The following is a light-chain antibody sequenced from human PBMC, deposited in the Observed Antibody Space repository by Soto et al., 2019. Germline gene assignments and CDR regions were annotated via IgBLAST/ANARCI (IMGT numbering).Light chain of an antibody. Sequence: QYVLTQPPSVSGAPGQRVTISCTGRGSNIGAGYDVHWYEQLPGTAPKLLIYGNSNRPSGVPDRFSGSKSGTSASLAITGLQAEDEADYYCQSYDSRLSAVVFGGGTKLTVL. J-gene: IGLJ2*01. CDR1: GSNIGAGYD. CDR2: GNS. V-gene: IGLV1-40*01. CDR3: QSYDSRLSAVV.